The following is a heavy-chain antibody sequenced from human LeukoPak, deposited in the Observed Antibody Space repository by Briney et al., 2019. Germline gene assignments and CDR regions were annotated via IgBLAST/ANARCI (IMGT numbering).Heavy chain of an antibody. Sequence: ASVKVSCKASGYTFTGYYMHWVRQAPGQGLEWMGWINPNSGGTNYAQKFQGRVTMTRDTSISTAYMELSRLRFDDTAVYYCAQSEDDYTNTYGMDVWGQGTTVTVSS. CDR3: AQSEDDYTNTYGMDV. CDR1: GYTFTGYY. J-gene: IGHJ6*02. D-gene: IGHD4-4*01. V-gene: IGHV1-2*02. CDR2: INPNSGGT.